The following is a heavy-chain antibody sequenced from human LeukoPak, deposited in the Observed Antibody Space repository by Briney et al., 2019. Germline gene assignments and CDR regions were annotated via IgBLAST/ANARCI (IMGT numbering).Heavy chain of an antibody. D-gene: IGHD4-17*01. CDR3: ATGRYGDYSLGY. Sequence: ASVKVSCKVSGYTLTELSMHWVRQAPGKGLEWMGGFDPEDGETIYAQKFQGRVTMTEDTSTDTAYMELSSLRSEDTAVYYCATGRYGDYSLGYWGQGTLVTVSS. V-gene: IGHV1-24*01. CDR1: GYTLTELS. J-gene: IGHJ4*02. CDR2: FDPEDGET.